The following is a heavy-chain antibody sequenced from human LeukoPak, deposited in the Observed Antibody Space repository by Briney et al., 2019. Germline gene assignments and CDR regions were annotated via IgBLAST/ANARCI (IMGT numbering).Heavy chain of an antibody. CDR1: GFTFSSYS. D-gene: IGHD3-22*01. CDR2: ISSSSSII. Sequence: GGSLRLSCAASGFTFSSYSMNWVRQAPGKGLEWVSYISSSSSIIYYADSVKGRFTISRDNAKNSLYLQMNSLRAEDTAVYYCARDNYDNSGYYFDYWGQGTLVTVSS. CDR3: ARDNYDNSGYYFDY. J-gene: IGHJ4*02. V-gene: IGHV3-48*01.